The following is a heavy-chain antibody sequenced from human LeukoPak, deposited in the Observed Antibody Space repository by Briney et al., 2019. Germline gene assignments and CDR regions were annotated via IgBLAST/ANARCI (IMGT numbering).Heavy chain of an antibody. Sequence: GGSLRLSCAASGFTFSSYGMQWVRQAPGKGLEWVAVISFDGSNKYYADSVKGRFTISRDNSKNTLYLQTNSLRVEDTAVYYCAAGLYFGDWWGQGTLVTVSS. J-gene: IGHJ4*02. CDR1: GFTFSSYG. CDR2: ISFDGSNK. D-gene: IGHD3-10*01. CDR3: AAGLYFGDW. V-gene: IGHV3-30*03.